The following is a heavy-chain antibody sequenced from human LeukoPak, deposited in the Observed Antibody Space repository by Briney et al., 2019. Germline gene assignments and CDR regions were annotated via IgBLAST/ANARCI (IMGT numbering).Heavy chain of an antibody. CDR3: ARDLGQYYDTSDNRFDP. V-gene: IGHV3-74*01. J-gene: IGHJ5*02. CDR1: GFTFSNYG. D-gene: IGHD3-22*01. CDR2: INSDGINT. Sequence: AGGSLRLSCAASGFTFSNYGMHWVLQAPGNGLVWLSRINSDGINTIYADSVKSRFTISRDNAKNTLNLQMNSLRAEDTAVYYCARDLGQYYDTSDNRFDPWGQGTLVTVSS.